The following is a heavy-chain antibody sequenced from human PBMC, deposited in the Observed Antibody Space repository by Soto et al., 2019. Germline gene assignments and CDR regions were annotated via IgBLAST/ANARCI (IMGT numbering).Heavy chain of an antibody. CDR2: DGSDI. V-gene: IGHV3-33*01. J-gene: IGHJ2*01. Sequence: QVQLVESGGGVVQPGRSLRLSCAASGFTFNTYGMHWVRQAPGKGLEWVALDGSDIYYADSVKGRFTISRDNSKNTLYLQMTTLRAEDTALYYCARDLRKGRYFDLWGRGTLVTVSS. CDR1: GFTFNTYG. CDR3: ARDLRKGRYFDL. D-gene: IGHD3-10*01.